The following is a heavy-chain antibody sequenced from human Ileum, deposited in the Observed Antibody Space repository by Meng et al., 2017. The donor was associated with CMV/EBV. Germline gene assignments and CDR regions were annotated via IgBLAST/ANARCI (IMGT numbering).Heavy chain of an antibody. CDR2: IYYSGSN. Sequence: SETLSLTCTVSGVSISSYSWSWIRQPPGKGLEWIGYIYYSGSNNYNPTHKSRVTISVDTSKNQFSLKLSSVTAADTAVYYCARDRGNAFWSGYSMYDYYYGMDVWGQGTTVTVSS. D-gene: IGHD3-3*01. CDR3: ARDRGNAFWSGYSMYDYYYGMDV. CDR1: GVSISSYS. V-gene: IGHV4-59*01. J-gene: IGHJ6*02.